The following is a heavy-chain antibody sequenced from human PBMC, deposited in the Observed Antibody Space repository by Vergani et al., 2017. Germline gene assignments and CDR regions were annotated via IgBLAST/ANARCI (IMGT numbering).Heavy chain of an antibody. CDR2: IGYDGRIK. V-gene: IGHV3-30*02. J-gene: IGHJ4*02. CDR1: GFRFNTYV. CDR3: AKDGRENSDYGYFDY. D-gene: IGHD4-17*01. Sequence: QVQLVETGGGVVQPGGSLRLYCATSGFRFNTYVAHWVRQAPGKGLGWVAFIGYDGRIKYNVDSVKGRFTISRDTSKKTLSLQMRSLRADDTAVYYCAKDGRENSDYGYFDYWGQGTLVTVSS.